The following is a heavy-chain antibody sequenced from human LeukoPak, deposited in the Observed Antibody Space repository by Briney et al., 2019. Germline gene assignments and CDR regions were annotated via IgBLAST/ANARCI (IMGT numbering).Heavy chain of an antibody. D-gene: IGHD3-22*01. Sequence: GGSLRLSCAASGFTFSSYAMSWVRQAPGKGLEWVSAISGSGGSTYYTDSVKGRFTISRDNSKNTLYLQTNSLRAEDTAVYYCAKDFYDSSGYYSPWGHFDYWGQGTLVTVSS. J-gene: IGHJ4*02. V-gene: IGHV3-23*01. CDR1: GFTFSSYA. CDR3: AKDFYDSSGYYSPWGHFDY. CDR2: ISGSGGST.